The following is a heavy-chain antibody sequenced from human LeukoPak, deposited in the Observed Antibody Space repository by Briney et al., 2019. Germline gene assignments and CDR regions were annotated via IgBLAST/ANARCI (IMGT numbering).Heavy chain of an antibody. CDR3: ASPYDYVWGAHYYMDV. CDR1: GGTFSSYA. CDR2: IIPIFGTA. Sequence: SVKVSCKASGGTFSSYAISWVRQAPGQGLEWMGRIIPIFGTANYAQKFQRRVTITADKSTSTAYMELSSLRSEDTAVYYCASPYDYVWGAHYYMDVWGKGTTVTVSS. J-gene: IGHJ6*03. V-gene: IGHV1-69*06. D-gene: IGHD3-16*01.